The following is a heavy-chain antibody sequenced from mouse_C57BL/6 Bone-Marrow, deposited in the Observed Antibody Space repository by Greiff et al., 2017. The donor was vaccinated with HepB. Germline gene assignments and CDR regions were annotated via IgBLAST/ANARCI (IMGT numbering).Heavy chain of an antibody. V-gene: IGHV1-50*01. Sequence: QVQLQQPGAELVKPGASVKLSCKASGYTFTSYWMQWVKQRPGQGLEWIGEIDPSDSYTNYNQKFKGKATLTVDTSSSTAYMQLSSLTSEDSAVYYCARRAQATPAWFAYWGQGTLVTVSA. D-gene: IGHD3-2*02. CDR2: IDPSDSYT. J-gene: IGHJ3*01. CDR1: GYTFTSYW. CDR3: ARRAQATPAWFAY.